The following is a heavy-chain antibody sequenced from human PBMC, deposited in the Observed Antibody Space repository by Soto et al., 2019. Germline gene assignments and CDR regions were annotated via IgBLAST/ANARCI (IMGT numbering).Heavy chain of an antibody. CDR2: IIPIFGKV. CDR1: GGTFRTYA. V-gene: IGHV1-69*12. D-gene: IGHD6-19*01. CDR3: AKGAVAETPTSYYYYVMDV. Sequence: QVQLLQSGAEVKKPGSSVRVSCEASGGTFRTYAISWVRQAPGQGLEWMGEIIPIFGKVNYAQKFQGRVTITADESTTTVYMDLRSLTSEDTAVYYCAKGAVAETPTSYYYYVMDVWGQGTTVTVS. J-gene: IGHJ6*02.